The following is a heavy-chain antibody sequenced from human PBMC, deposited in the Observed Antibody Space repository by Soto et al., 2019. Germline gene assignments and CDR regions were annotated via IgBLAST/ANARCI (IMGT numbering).Heavy chain of an antibody. V-gene: IGHV3-9*01. CDR1: GFTCDDCA. D-gene: IGHD6-13*01. J-gene: IGHJ1*01. CDR3: VKDESINWYSGHFRH. CDR2: INWNSGGI. Sequence: LRLSCGASGFTCDDCAMHWVRQVPGEGVEWVSGINWNSGGIGYGDSVKGRFAISRDNAQNSLHLQMNSLSAEDTAFYYCVKDESINWYSGHFRHWGQGT.